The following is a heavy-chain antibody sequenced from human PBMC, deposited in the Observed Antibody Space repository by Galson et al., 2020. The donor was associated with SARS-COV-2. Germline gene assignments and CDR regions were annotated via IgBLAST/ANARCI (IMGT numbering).Heavy chain of an antibody. Sequence: GGSLRLSCAASGFTFSKYAMSWVRQTPGKGLEWVSGISGGGYNTYYADSVKGRFTISRHNSKNTLYVQMNSLRAEDTAVYYCAKSSGGWYNFDYWGQGTLVTVSS. CDR2: ISGGGYNT. D-gene: IGHD6-19*01. CDR1: GFTFSKYA. V-gene: IGHV3-23*01. CDR3: AKSSGGWYNFDY. J-gene: IGHJ4*02.